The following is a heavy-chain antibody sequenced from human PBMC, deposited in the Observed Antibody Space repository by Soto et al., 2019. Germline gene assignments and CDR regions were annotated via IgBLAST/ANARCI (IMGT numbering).Heavy chain of an antibody. CDR1: GYTFTGYY. J-gene: IGHJ6*03. D-gene: IGHD2-2*01. Sequence: ASVKVSCKASGYTFTGYYMHWVRQAPGQGLEWMGWINPNSGGTNYAQKFQGWVTMTRDTSISTAYMELSRLRSDDTAVYYCARGVPAAMANYYYYMDVWGKGTTVTVSS. CDR3: ARGVPAAMANYYYYMDV. V-gene: IGHV1-2*04. CDR2: INPNSGGT.